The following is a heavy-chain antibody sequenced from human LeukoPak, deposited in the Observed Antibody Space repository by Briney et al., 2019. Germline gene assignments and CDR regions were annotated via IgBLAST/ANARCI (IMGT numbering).Heavy chain of an antibody. Sequence: PGGSLRLSCAASGFTFSSYAMSWVRQAPGKGLEWVSAISGSGGRTYYADSVKGRFTISRDNSKNTLYLQMNSLRAEDTAVYYCAKGEYDFWSGYYCSTVRPYFDYWGQGTLVTVSS. J-gene: IGHJ4*02. D-gene: IGHD3-3*01. V-gene: IGHV3-23*01. CDR3: AKGEYDFWSGYYCSTVRPYFDY. CDR2: ISGSGGRT. CDR1: GFTFSSYA.